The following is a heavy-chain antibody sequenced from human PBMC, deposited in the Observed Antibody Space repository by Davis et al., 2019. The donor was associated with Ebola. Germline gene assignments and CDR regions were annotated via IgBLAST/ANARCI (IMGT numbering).Heavy chain of an antibody. D-gene: IGHD6-19*01. CDR3: AKELEQLLVHPFYGMDV. CDR2: ISGNGGTT. Sequence: PGGSLRLSCAASGFTFSSYAMSWVRQAPGKGLEWVTSISGNGGTTYYADSVKGQFTISRDNSKNTLYLQMNSLRAEETAVYYCAKELEQLLVHPFYGMDVWGQGTTVTVSS. V-gene: IGHV3-23*01. J-gene: IGHJ6*02. CDR1: GFTFSSYA.